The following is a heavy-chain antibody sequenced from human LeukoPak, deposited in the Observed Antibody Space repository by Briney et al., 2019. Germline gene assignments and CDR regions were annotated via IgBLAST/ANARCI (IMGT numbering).Heavy chain of an antibody. V-gene: IGHV1-18*01. CDR3: ARYDILTGYSHFDY. J-gene: IGHJ4*02. CDR2: ISAYNGNT. Sequence: GASVKVSCKASGYTFTSYGISWVRQAPGQGLEWMGWISAYNGNTNYAQKLQGRVTMTTDTSTSTAYMELRSLRSDDTAVYYCARYDILTGYSHFDYWGQGTLVTVSS. D-gene: IGHD3-9*01. CDR1: GYTFTSYG.